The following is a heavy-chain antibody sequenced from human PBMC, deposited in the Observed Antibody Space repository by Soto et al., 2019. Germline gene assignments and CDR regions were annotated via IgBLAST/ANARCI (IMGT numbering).Heavy chain of an antibody. Sequence: SETLSLTCAVYGGSFSGYYWSWIRQPPGKGLEWIGEINHSGSTNYNPSLKSRVTISVDTSKNQFSLKLSSVTAEDTAVYYCAKEDVGGYYYSGLWGRGTLVTVSS. CDR2: INHSGST. CDR1: GGSFSGYY. CDR3: AKEDVGGYYYSGL. V-gene: IGHV4-34*01. J-gene: IGHJ4*02. D-gene: IGHD1-26*01.